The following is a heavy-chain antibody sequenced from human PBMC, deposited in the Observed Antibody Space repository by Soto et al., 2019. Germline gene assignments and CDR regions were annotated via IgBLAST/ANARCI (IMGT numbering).Heavy chain of an antibody. CDR2: INHSGST. D-gene: IGHD2-15*01. CDR3: ALGYCSGGSCSRYYYYYGMDV. J-gene: IGHJ6*02. CDR1: GGSFSGYY. V-gene: IGHV4-34*01. Sequence: QVQLQQWGAGLLKPSETLSLTCAVYGGSFSGYYWSWIRQPPGKGLEWIGEINHSGSTNYNPSLKSRVTISVDTSKNQFSLKLSSVTAADTAVYYCALGYCSGGSCSRYYYYYGMDVWGQGTTVTVSS.